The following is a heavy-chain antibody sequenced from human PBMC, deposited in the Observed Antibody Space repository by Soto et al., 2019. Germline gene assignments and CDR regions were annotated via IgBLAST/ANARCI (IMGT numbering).Heavy chain of an antibody. J-gene: IGHJ4*02. Sequence: LRLSCAASGFSFTSYAMSWVRQAPGKGLEWVSGISGSGGRTYYADSVKGRFTTSRDNSKSTLYLQMNSLRVEDTAVYYCAKDQGRIGSDRFDYWGQGTQVTVSS. CDR1: GFSFTSYA. D-gene: IGHD3-16*02. CDR3: AKDQGRIGSDRFDY. V-gene: IGHV3-23*01. CDR2: ISGSGGRT.